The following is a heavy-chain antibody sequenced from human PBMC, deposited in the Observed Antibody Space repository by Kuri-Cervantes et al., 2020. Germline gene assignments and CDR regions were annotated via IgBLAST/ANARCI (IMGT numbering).Heavy chain of an antibody. CDR2: ISYDGSNK. V-gene: IGHV3-30-3*01. J-gene: IGHJ4*02. D-gene: IGHD3-9*01. CDR3: ARDPFDWLDYFDY. CDR1: GFTFSSYA. Sequence: LSLTCAASGFTFSSYAMHWVRQAPGKGLEWVAVISYDGSNKYYADSVKGRFTISRDNSKNTLYLQMNSLRAEDTAVYYCARDPFDWLDYFDYWGQGTLVTVSS.